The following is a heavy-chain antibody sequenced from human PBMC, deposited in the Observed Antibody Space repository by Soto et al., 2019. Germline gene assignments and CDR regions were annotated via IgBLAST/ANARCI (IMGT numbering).Heavy chain of an antibody. CDR3: ARDGEEGSCRGGSCYTANWFDS. V-gene: IGHV3-30*03. CDR2: ISLEGSIQ. D-gene: IGHD2-15*01. Sequence: QVQLVESGGGVVHPGRSLRLSCAASGFTFSSYAMHWVRQAPGKGLEWVAVISLEGSIQFFADSVKGRFSNFRDNSRNTVYLQMNGLITEDTALYYCARDGEEGSCRGGSCYTANWFDSWGQGTLVTVSS. CDR1: GFTFSSYA. J-gene: IGHJ5*01.